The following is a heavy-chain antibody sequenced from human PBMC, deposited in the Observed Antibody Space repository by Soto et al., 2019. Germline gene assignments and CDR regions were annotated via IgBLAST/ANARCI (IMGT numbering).Heavy chain of an antibody. D-gene: IGHD1-26*01. Sequence: QVQLVQSGAEVKKPGSSVKVSCKASGGTFSSYAISWVRQAPGQGLEWMGGIIPIFGTANYAQKFQGRVTITADESTSTAYMERSSLRSEDTAVYYCARGDRAYSGSQGLFDYWGQGTLVTVSS. CDR1: GGTFSSYA. CDR2: IIPIFGTA. CDR3: ARGDRAYSGSQGLFDY. V-gene: IGHV1-69*12. J-gene: IGHJ4*02.